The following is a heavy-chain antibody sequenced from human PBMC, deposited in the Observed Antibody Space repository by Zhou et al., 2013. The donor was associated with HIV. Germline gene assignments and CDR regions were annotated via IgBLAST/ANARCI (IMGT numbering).Heavy chain of an antibody. CDR1: GYILTELS. J-gene: IGHJ6*02. D-gene: IGHD6-19*01. CDR3: ALYTHGWGRGAYRLYGMDV. CDR2: INPSGGST. Sequence: QVQLVQSGAEVKKPGASVKVSCKVSGYILTELSMHWVRQAPGQGLEWMGIINPSGGSTSYAQKFQGRVTMTRDTSTTTAYMELRSLTSDDTAVYFCALYTHGWGRGAYRLYGMDVWGQGTTVTVSS. V-gene: IGHV1-46*01.